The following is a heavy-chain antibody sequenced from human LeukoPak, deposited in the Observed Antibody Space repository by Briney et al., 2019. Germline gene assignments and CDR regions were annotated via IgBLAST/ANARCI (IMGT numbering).Heavy chain of an antibody. D-gene: IGHD6-19*01. V-gene: IGHV4-34*01. Sequence: SETLSLTCAVYGGSFSGYYWGWIRQPAGKGLEWIGEINKGGSTNYNPSLKSRVTISVDPTKSQESLKLTTVPAADTAVYCGARRIGSSGWPYKRFDPWGQGPLVPVSS. CDR3: ARRIGSSGWPYKRFDP. CDR2: INKGGST. J-gene: IGHJ5*02. CDR1: GGSFSGYY.